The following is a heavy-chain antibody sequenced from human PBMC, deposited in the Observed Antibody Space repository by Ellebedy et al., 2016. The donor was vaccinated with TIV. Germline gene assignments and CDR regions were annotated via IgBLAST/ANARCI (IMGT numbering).Heavy chain of an antibody. CDR1: GYTFTNYY. J-gene: IGHJ4*02. V-gene: IGHV1-46*01. CDR3: ARHRDTALSF. Sequence: AASVTVSCKASGYTFTNYYIHWVRQPPGQGLEWMGIINPCANSTNYAQKFQDRVIMTWETSTSTVYLELSSLRSEDTAIYYCARHRDTALSFWGQGTLVTVSS. D-gene: IGHD5-18*01. CDR2: INPCANST.